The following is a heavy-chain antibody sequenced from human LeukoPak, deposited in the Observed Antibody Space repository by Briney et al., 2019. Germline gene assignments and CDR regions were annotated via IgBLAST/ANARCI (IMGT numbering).Heavy chain of an antibody. CDR2: INHSGST. CDR3: ARESAEDSSGWYYFDY. J-gene: IGHJ4*02. CDR1: GGSFSGYY. Sequence: SETLSPTCAVYGGSFSGYYWSWIRQPPGKGLEWIGEINHSGSTNYNPSLKSRVTISVDTSKNQFSLKLSSVTAADTAVYYCARESAEDSSGWYYFDYWGQGTLVTVSS. V-gene: IGHV4-34*01. D-gene: IGHD6-19*01.